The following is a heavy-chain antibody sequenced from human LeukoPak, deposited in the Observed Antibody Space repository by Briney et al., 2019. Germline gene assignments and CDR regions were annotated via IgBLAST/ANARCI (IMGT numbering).Heavy chain of an antibody. D-gene: IGHD3-9*01. J-gene: IGHJ6*02. CDR3: ARDEGVYDILTGYYPIGYYYYYGMDV. CDR1: GYTFTGYY. V-gene: IGHV1-2*02. CDR2: INPNSGGT. Sequence: ASVKVSCKASGYTFTGYYMHWVRQAPGQGLEWMGWINPNSGGTNYAQKFQGRATMTRDTSISTAYMELSRLRSDDTAVYYCARDEGVYDILTGYYPIGYYYYYGMDVWGQGTTVTVSS.